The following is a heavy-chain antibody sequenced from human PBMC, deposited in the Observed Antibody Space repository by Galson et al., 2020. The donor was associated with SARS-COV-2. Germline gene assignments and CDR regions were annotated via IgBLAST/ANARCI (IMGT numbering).Heavy chain of an antibody. J-gene: IGHJ6*02. V-gene: IGHV4-34*01. Sequence: SETLSLTCAVYGGSSSGSYWSWIRQPPEKGLEWIGEVNHSGITNYNPSLKSRVTISVDTSKNQFSLKLSSVTAADTAVYYCATLKTRYYYNMDVWGQGTTVTVSS. CDR1: GGSSSGSY. CDR2: VNHSGIT. CDR3: ATLKTRYYYNMDV. D-gene: IGHD2-8*01.